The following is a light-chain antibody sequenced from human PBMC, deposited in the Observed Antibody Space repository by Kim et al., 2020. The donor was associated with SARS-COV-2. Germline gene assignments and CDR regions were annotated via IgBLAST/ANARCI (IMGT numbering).Light chain of an antibody. CDR1: QAIGSG. J-gene: IGKJ5*01. CDR2: DAS. CDR3: QQFNSYPIS. Sequence: AIQLTQSPSSLSASVGDRVTITCRASQAIGSGLAWYQQKPGKAPNLLIFDASTLESGVPSRFSGSGSGTDFTLTINSLQPEDFATYNCQQFNSYPISFGQGTRLEIK. V-gene: IGKV1-13*02.